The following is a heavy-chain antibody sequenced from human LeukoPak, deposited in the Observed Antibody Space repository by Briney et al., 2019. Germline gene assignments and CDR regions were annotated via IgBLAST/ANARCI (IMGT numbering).Heavy chain of an antibody. J-gene: IGHJ3*02. D-gene: IGHD3-22*01. CDR1: GFTFDDYA. V-gene: IGHV3-9*01. Sequence: PGGSLRLSCAASGFTFDDYAMHWVRQAPGKGLEWVSGISWNSGSIDYADSVKGRFTISRDNAKNSLYLQMNSLRPEDTALYYCAKADYYDTSGYPLSAFDIWGQGTMVTVSS. CDR3: AKADYYDTSGYPLSAFDI. CDR2: ISWNSGSI.